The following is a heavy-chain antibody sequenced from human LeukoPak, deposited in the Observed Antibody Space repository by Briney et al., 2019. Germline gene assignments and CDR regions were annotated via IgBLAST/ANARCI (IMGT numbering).Heavy chain of an antibody. CDR1: GFTFSNYA. Sequence: GGSLRLSCAASGFTFSNYAMRWVRQAPGKGLEWVSGISGSGDSTYYADSVKGRFTISRDNSKNTLYLQMNSLRAEDTAVYYCARGLPGGGLDYWGQGTLVTVSS. V-gene: IGHV3-23*01. CDR2: ISGSGDST. J-gene: IGHJ4*02. D-gene: IGHD4-23*01. CDR3: ARGLPGGGLDY.